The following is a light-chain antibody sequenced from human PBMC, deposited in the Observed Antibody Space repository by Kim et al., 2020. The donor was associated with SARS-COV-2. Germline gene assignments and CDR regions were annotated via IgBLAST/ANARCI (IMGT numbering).Light chain of an antibody. CDR3: QQYGSSPPT. CDR2: GAS. CDR1: QSISSNY. V-gene: IGKV3-20*01. J-gene: IGKJ1*01. Sequence: SPGESATLSCRTSQSISSNYLAWYQHRPGQAPRLVLSGASSRATGIPERFSGDGSGTEFTLIITKLEPEDFAMYYCQQYGSSPPTFGQGTKVDIK.